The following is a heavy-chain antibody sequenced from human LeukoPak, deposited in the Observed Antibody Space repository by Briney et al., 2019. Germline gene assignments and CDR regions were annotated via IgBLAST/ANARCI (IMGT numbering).Heavy chain of an antibody. D-gene: IGHD6-6*01. CDR3: GVAACWNAFDI. Sequence: GASVKVSCTASGYTFTGYYMHWVRQAPGQGLEWMGWINPNSGGTNYAQKFQGRVTMTRDTSISTAYMELSRLRSDDTAVYYCGVAACWNAFDIWGQGTMVTVSS. V-gene: IGHV1-2*02. J-gene: IGHJ3*02. CDR2: INPNSGGT. CDR1: GYTFTGYY.